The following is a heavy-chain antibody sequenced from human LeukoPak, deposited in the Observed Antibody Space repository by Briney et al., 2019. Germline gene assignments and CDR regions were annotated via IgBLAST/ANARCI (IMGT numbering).Heavy chain of an antibody. D-gene: IGHD1-26*01. Sequence: GGSLRLSCAASGFIVSNNYMNWVRQAPGKGLEWVSVIYSGGSTYYADSVKGRFTISRDNSKNTVDLQKNDLRGEDTAVYYCARSWDARLNFDYWGQGTLVTVSS. J-gene: IGHJ4*02. CDR2: IYSGGST. CDR1: GFIVSNNY. CDR3: ARSWDARLNFDY. V-gene: IGHV3-66*02.